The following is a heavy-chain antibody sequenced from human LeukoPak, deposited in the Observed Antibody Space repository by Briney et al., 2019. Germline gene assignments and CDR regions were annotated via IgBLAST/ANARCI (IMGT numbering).Heavy chain of an antibody. Sequence: GGSLRLSCAASGFTFSSYGMHWVGQAPGKGLEWVAVISYDGSNKYYADSVKGRFTISRDNSKNTLYLQMNSMRAEDTAVYYCAKEGGGGAMVTDYLDYWGQGTLVTVSS. V-gene: IGHV3-30*18. J-gene: IGHJ4*02. CDR3: AKEGGGGAMVTDYLDY. CDR2: ISYDGSNK. CDR1: GFTFSSYG. D-gene: IGHD5-18*01.